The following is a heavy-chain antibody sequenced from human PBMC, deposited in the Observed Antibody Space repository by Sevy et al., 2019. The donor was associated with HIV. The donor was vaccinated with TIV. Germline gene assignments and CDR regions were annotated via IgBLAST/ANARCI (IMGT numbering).Heavy chain of an antibody. D-gene: IGHD3-22*01. J-gene: IGHJ4*02. CDR3: TRSGYYYGFDY. V-gene: IGHV1-2*02. CDR1: GHTFTGYY. CDR2: INANSGGT. Sequence: ASVKVSCKASGHTFTGYYIHWVRQAPGQGLEWMGWINANSGGTNYEQKFQDRVTMTSETSISTVYMDLSRLRSDDTAVYFCTRSGYYYGFDYWGQGTLVTVSS.